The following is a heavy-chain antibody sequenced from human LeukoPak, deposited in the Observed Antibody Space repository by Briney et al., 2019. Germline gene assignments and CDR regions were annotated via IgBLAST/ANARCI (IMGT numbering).Heavy chain of an antibody. Sequence: SQTLSLTCTVSGGSISSGGYYWSWIRQPPGKGLEWIGYIYHSGSTYYNPSLKSRVTISVDRSKNQFSLKLSSVTAADTAVYYCARADFGGRYSSSSPFDYWGQGTLVTVSS. D-gene: IGHD6-6*01. CDR1: GGSISSGGYY. V-gene: IGHV4-30-2*01. CDR3: ARADFGGRYSSSSPFDY. CDR2: IYHSGST. J-gene: IGHJ4*02.